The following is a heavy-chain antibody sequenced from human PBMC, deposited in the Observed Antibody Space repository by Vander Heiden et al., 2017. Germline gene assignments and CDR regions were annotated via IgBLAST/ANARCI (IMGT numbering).Heavy chain of an antibody. CDR2: MFSNDEE. CDR1: GFSLSNARMG. Sequence: QVTLKESGPVLVKPTETLTLTCTVSGFSLSNARMGVSWIRQPPGKALEWLAHMFSNDEESYSTSLKSRLTISKDTSKSQVVLTMTNMDPVDTATYYCARISLRITMVRGVINYYYYGMDVWGQGTTVTVSS. V-gene: IGHV2-26*01. D-gene: IGHD3-10*01. J-gene: IGHJ6*02. CDR3: ARISLRITMVRGVINYYYYGMDV.